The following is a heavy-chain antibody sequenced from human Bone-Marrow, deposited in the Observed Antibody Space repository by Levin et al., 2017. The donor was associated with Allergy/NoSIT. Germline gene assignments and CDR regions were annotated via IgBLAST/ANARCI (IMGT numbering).Heavy chain of an antibody. D-gene: IGHD3-10*01. J-gene: IGHJ4*02. Sequence: GESLKISCAASGFTFDDYVMSWVRQAPGKGLEWVSGINWNGGSTGYADSVKGRFSIYRDNAKNSLFLQMDSLRAEDTAFYYCARGMAGSGSYYNSHELDFWGQGTLVTVSS. CDR1: GFTFDDYV. CDR2: INWNGGST. CDR3: ARGMAGSGSYYNSHELDF. V-gene: IGHV3-20*04.